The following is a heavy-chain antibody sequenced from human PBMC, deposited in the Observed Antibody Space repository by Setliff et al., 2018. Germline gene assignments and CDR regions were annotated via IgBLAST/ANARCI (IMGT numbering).Heavy chain of an antibody. Sequence: GSLRLSCAASGFSFSSYAMSWVRQAPGKGLEWVANINQGGSDQFYVESVKGRFTISRDNAKNSLYLQMNSLRVEDTAVYYCARDVFDFRTGQAGPWGQGTLVTVSS. J-gene: IGHJ5*02. V-gene: IGHV3-7*01. D-gene: IGHD3-3*01. CDR2: INQGGSDQ. CDR1: GFSFSSYA. CDR3: ARDVFDFRTGQAGP.